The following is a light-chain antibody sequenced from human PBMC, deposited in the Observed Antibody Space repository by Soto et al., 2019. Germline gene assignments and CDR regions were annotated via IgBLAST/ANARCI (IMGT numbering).Light chain of an antibody. CDR3: MQGTHWPPT. CDR2: RVS. Sequence: DVVMTQSPLSLPVTLGQPASISCRSSESLVYNDGNTYLNWFQQRPGQSPRRLIYRVSNRGSGVSDRFSGSGSGSDFTLKISRVEAEDVAVYYCMQGTHWPPTFGQGTKVEI. CDR1: ESLVYNDGNTY. V-gene: IGKV2-30*01. J-gene: IGKJ1*01.